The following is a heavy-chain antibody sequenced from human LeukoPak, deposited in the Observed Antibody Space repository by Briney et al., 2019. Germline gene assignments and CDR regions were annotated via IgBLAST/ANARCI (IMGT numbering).Heavy chain of an antibody. D-gene: IGHD3-10*01. CDR1: GGSISSYY. V-gene: IGHV4-59*01. CDR3: ARSNVLLRFGELLPRCAFDI. Sequence: SETLSLTCTVSGGSISSYYWSWIRQPPGKGLEWIGYIYYSGSTNYNPSLKGRVTISVDTSKNQFSLKLSSVTAADTAVYYCARSNVLLRFGELLPRCAFDIWGQGTMVTVSS. CDR2: IYYSGST. J-gene: IGHJ3*02.